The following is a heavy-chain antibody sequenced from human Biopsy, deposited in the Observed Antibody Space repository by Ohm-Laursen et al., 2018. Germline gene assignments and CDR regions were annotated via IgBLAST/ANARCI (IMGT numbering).Heavy chain of an antibody. J-gene: IGHJ4*02. CDR1: EFPVSDYC. CDR2: INSSGSTK. CDR3: ARAVGIAAAPIDY. Sequence: SLRLSCTASEFPVSDYCMSWIRQAPGRGLEWVSDINSSGSTKYHAESVKGRFTISRDNAMNSVYLQMNSLRGEDTAVYYCARAVGIAAAPIDYWGQGTLVTVSS. V-gene: IGHV3-11*01. D-gene: IGHD2-15*01.